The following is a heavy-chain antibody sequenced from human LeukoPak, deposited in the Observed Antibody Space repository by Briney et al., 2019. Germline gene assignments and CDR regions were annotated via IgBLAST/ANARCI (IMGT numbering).Heavy chain of an antibody. V-gene: IGHV3-23*01. D-gene: IGHD3-22*01. CDR2: ISGSGSGGST. Sequence: GGSLRLSCAASGFTFSSYAMSWVRQAPGKGLEWVSSISGSGSGGSTYYADSEKGRFTISRDNSKNTLYLQMNSLRAEDTAVYYCASTKWFIGYWGQGTLVSVSS. J-gene: IGHJ4*02. CDR3: ASTKWFIGY. CDR1: GFTFSSYA.